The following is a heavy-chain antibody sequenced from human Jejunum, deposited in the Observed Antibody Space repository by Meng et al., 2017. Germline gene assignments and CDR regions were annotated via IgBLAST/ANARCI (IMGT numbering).Heavy chain of an antibody. Sequence: EVQLVESGGDLVQPGGSPRLSCAVSGFTFSDHYMDWVRQAPGRGLEWVARSRNKANGYTTNYAASVKDRFTISRDDSKNSLNLQMNSLKIEDTALYYCVRGYNGFDLWGQGTLVTVSS. CDR3: VRGYNGFDL. V-gene: IGHV3-72*01. J-gene: IGHJ4*02. CDR1: GFTFSDHY. CDR2: SRNKANGYTT. D-gene: IGHD5-24*01.